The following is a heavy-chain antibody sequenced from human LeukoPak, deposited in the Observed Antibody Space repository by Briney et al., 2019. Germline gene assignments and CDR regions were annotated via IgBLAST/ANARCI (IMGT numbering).Heavy chain of an antibody. CDR2: IYSVLRT. CDR3: ARDIMVRRGSYSVGFDY. D-gene: IGHD1-26*01. J-gene: IGHJ4*02. V-gene: IGHV3-53*01. Sequence: GGSLRLSCAATGVTVRSDDIKWIRQAPDGRLERGSDIYSVLRTYYAHSVKGRSTVSRGESKRTLELHMITPRSEDTAVYYCARDIMVRRGSYSVGFDYWGQGTLVTVSS. CDR1: GVTVRSDD.